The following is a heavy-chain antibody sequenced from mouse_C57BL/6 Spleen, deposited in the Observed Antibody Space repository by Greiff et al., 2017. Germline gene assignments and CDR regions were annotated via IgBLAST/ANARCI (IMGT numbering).Heavy chain of an antibody. CDR2: IRSKSNNYAT. CDR1: GFSFNTYA. D-gene: IGHD2-4*01. J-gene: IGHJ2*01. V-gene: IGHV10-1*01. CDR3: VRHYYDYDEDYFDY. Sequence: EVHLVESGGGLVQPKGSLKLSCAASGFSFNTYAMNWVRQAPGKGLEWVARIRSKSNNYATYYADSVKDRFTISRDDSESMLYLQMNNLKTEDTAMYYCVRHYYDYDEDYFDYWGQGTTLTVSS.